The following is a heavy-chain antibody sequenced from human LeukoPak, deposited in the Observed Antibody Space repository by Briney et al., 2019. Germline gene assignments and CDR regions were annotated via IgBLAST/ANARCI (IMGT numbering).Heavy chain of an antibody. Sequence: ASVKVSCKASGYTFTSYYMHWVRQAPGQGLEWMGIINPSGGSTSYAQKFQGRVTMTRDTSTSTAYMELSSLRSEDTAVYYCARDSSITFGGVIVLRYYFDYWGQGTLVTVSS. V-gene: IGHV1-46*01. J-gene: IGHJ4*02. CDR2: INPSGGST. D-gene: IGHD3-16*02. CDR1: GYTFTSYY. CDR3: ARDSSITFGGVIVLRYYFDY.